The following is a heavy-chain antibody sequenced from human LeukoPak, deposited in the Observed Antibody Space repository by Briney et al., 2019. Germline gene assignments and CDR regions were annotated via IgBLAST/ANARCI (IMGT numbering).Heavy chain of an antibody. CDR1: GFTFSSHW. D-gene: IGHD3-3*01. CDR3: ARRGITISGVLVYHYSGLDV. J-gene: IGHJ6*02. V-gene: IGHV3-7*02. Sequence: GGSLRPSCARSGFTFSSHWVNCVRQAPGKGLGWVASIKDDGSEKPFLDPVNGRFASSRDNAKNSLYLQMSSLRAEDTAVYYCARRGITISGVLVYHYSGLDVWGQGTTVTVSS. CDR2: IKDDGSEK.